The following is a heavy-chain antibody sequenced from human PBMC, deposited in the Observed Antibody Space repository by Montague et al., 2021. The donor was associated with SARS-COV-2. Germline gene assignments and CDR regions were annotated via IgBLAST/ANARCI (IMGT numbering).Heavy chain of an antibody. Sequence: TLSLTCTVSGASITSGDYYWVWIRHHPGKGLEWIGYIYCGGSTFYNPSLRPRVAISIDTSKNQFSLNLSSVTAADTAIYYCARESSRSAADLWGQGTLVTVSS. CDR2: IYCGGST. V-gene: IGHV4-31*03. J-gene: IGHJ5*02. D-gene: IGHD2-2*01. CDR3: ARESSRSAADL. CDR1: GASITSGDYY.